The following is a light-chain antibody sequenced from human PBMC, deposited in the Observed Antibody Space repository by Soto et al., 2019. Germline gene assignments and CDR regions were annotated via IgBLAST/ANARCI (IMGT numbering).Light chain of an antibody. J-gene: IGLJ2*01. CDR1: SSDVGGYNY. CDR2: AVS. CDR3: FSYTSSGTMI. Sequence: QAVVTQPASVSGSPGQSITISCTGTSSDVGGYNYVSWYQQHPGKAPKLMIYAVSNRPSGVSNRLSGAKSGNTASLTISGLQAEDEADYYFFSYTSSGTMIFGGGTKLTVL. V-gene: IGLV2-14*03.